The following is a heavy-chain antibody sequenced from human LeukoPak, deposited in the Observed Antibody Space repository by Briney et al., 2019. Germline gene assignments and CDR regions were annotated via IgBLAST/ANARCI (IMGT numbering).Heavy chain of an antibody. V-gene: IGHV1-18*01. Sequence: ASVKVSCKASGYTFTSYGISWVRQAPGQGLEWMGWISAYNGNTNYAQKLQGRVTMTTDTSTSTAYMELRSLRSDDTAVYYCARDPVQKYGSGPGWFDPWGQGTLVTVSS. CDR3: ARDPVQKYGSGPGWFDP. J-gene: IGHJ5*02. D-gene: IGHD6-19*01. CDR1: GYTFTSYG. CDR2: ISAYNGNT.